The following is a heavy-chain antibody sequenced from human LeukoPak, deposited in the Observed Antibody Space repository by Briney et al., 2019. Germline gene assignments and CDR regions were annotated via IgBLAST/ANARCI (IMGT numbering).Heavy chain of an antibody. J-gene: IGHJ4*02. CDR3: AREQRGPYYGSGSWPLGY. CDR2: IKQDGSEK. V-gene: IGHV3-7*01. CDR1: GFTFSSYW. D-gene: IGHD3-10*01. Sequence: GGSLRLSCAASGFTFSSYWMSWVRQAPGKGLEWVANIKQDGSEKYYVDSVKGRFTISRDNAKNSLYLQTNSLRAEDTAVYYCAREQRGPYYGSGSWPLGYWGQGTLVTVSS.